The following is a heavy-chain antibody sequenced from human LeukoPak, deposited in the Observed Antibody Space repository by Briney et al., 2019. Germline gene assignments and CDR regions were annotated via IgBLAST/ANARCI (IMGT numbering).Heavy chain of an antibody. CDR1: DYTFISYG. CDR2: ISADNGKT. J-gene: IGHJ3*02. Sequence: ASVKVSCKASDYTFISYGISWVRQAPGQGLEWMGWISADNGKTNYAQKLQGRVTMTTDTSTTTAYMELRSLRSDDTAVYYCARSPRLRYFDWYPDAFDIWGQGTMVTVSS. V-gene: IGHV1-18*01. D-gene: IGHD3-9*01. CDR3: ARSPRLRYFDWYPDAFDI.